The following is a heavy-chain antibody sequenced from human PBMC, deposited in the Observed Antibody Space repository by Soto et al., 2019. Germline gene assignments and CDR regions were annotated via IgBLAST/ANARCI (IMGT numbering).Heavy chain of an antibody. CDR2: ISGSDDST. V-gene: IGHV3-23*01. D-gene: IGHD6-6*01. CDR1: GFTFSSYA. CDR3: AKRSSSSTFDY. J-gene: IGHJ4*02. Sequence: EVQLLESGGGLVQPGESLRLSCAASGFTFSSYAMSWFRQAPGTGLEWVSVISGSDDSTYYADSVKGRFPISRDNSKNTLYLQMNSLRAEDTAVYYCAKRSSSSTFDYWGQGTLVTVSS.